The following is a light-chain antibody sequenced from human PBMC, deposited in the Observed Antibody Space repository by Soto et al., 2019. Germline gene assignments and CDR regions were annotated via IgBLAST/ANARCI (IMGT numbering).Light chain of an antibody. CDR3: QQRAVWPLS. CDR1: QPIRND. CDR2: GAS. Sequence: EVVFTQSPAILSLSPGEISTLSCRAGQPIRNDLGWYQQRPGQAPRLLIYGASNPATGIPVRFSGSGSRQDFTLTITRLAPEDSAIYYCQQRAVWPLSFGGGTKVEIK. J-gene: IGKJ4*01. V-gene: IGKV3-11*01.